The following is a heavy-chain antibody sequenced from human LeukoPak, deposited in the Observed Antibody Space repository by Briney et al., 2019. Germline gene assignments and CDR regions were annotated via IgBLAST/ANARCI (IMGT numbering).Heavy chain of an antibody. J-gene: IGHJ6*02. V-gene: IGHV4-39*01. CDR3: ASLMYGMDV. D-gene: IGHD2-8*01. Sequence: SETLSLTCTVSGGSIRSSYYYWGWIRQPPGKGLEWIGSIYYSGSTYYNPSLKSRATISVDTSKNQFSLKLSSVTAADTAVYYCASLMYGMDVWGQGTTVTVSS. CDR1: GGSIRSSYYY. CDR2: IYYSGST.